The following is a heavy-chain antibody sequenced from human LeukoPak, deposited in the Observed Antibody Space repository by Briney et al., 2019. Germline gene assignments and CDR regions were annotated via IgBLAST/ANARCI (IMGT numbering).Heavy chain of an antibody. CDR3: ARILQYLTLGVFDY. V-gene: IGHV4-39*01. D-gene: IGHD4-11*01. J-gene: IGHJ4*02. Sequence: PSETLSLTCTVSGGSISSSSYYWGWIRQPPGKGLEWIGSIYYSGSTYYNPSLKSRVTISVDTSKNQFALKLSSVTAADTAVYYCARILQYLTLGVFDYWGQGTLVTVSS. CDR1: GGSISSSSYY. CDR2: IYYSGST.